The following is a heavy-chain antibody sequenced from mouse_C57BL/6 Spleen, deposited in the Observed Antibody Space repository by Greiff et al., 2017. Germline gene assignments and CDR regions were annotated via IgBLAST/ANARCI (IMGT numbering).Heavy chain of an antibody. J-gene: IGHJ3*01. CDR3: ARKESNYGDWFAY. V-gene: IGHV1-81*01. Sequence: LQESGAELARPGASVKLSCKASGYTFTSYGISWVKQRTGQGLEWIGEIYPRSGNTYYNEKFKGKATLTADKSSSTAYMELRSLTSEDSAVYFCARKESNYGDWFAYWGQGTLVTVSA. D-gene: IGHD2-5*01. CDR2: IYPRSGNT. CDR1: GYTFTSYG.